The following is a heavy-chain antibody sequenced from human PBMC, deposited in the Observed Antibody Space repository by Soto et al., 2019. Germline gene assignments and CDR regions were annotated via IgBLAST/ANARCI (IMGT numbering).Heavy chain of an antibody. Sequence: SETLSLTCTVSGGSISSYYWSWIRQPPGKGLEWIGYIYCSGTTNYNPSLKSRVTISVDTSKNQFSLKLSSVTAADTAVYYCARHLTGYLYYFDYWGQGTLVTVSS. CDR2: IYCSGTT. J-gene: IGHJ4*02. CDR3: ARHLTGYLYYFDY. D-gene: IGHD3-9*01. CDR1: GGSISSYY. V-gene: IGHV4-59*08.